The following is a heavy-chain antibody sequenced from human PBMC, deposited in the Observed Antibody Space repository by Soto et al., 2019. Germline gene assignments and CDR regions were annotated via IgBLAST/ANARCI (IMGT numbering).Heavy chain of an antibody. CDR3: TRGEGMDV. J-gene: IGHJ6*02. Sequence: QVQLVQSGAEVKKPGSSGKVACKASGYTFTSYDIDWVRQATGQGLEWMGWMNPTSGNSGYAQKFQGRVTMTRNTSISTAYMDLSSLRSEYTVVYYCTRGEGMDVWGHGTTVTDSS. V-gene: IGHV1-8*01. CDR1: GYTFTSYD. CDR2: MNPTSGNS.